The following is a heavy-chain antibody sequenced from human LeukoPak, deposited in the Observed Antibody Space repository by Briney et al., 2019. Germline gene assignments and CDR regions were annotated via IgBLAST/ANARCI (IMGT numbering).Heavy chain of an antibody. CDR2: ISSSSSYI. Sequence: GSLRLSCAASGFTFSSYSMNWVRQAPGKGLEWASYISSSSSYIYYADSVKGRFTISRDNAKNSLYLQMNSLRAEDTAVYYCAKYNIAAAAGGWFDPWGQGTLVTVSS. CDR3: AKYNIAAAAGGWFDP. J-gene: IGHJ5*02. D-gene: IGHD6-13*01. CDR1: GFTFSSYS. V-gene: IGHV3-21*05.